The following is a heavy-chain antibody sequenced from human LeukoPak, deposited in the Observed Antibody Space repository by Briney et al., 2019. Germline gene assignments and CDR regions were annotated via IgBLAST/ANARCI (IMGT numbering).Heavy chain of an antibody. Sequence: KPGGSLRLSCAASGFTFSSYSTNWVRQAPGKGLEWVSSISSSGTYVYYADSVKGRFTISRDNAKNSLSLQMNSLRADDAAVYYCARASSKQLAGYLPDGFDIWGQGTMVTVSS. D-gene: IGHD3-9*01. J-gene: IGHJ3*02. CDR1: GFTFSSYS. CDR2: ISSSGTYV. CDR3: ARASSKQLAGYLPDGFDI. V-gene: IGHV3-21*01.